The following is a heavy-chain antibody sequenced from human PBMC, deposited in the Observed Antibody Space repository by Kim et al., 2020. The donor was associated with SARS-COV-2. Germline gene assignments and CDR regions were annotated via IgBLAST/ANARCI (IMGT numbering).Heavy chain of an antibody. CDR3: ARDHISASYGMDA. V-gene: IGHV3-11*01. J-gene: IGHJ6*02. CDR1: GFTFSDYH. CDR2: ITTSGSPK. Sequence: GGSLRLSCAASGFTFSDYHMSWIRQSPGKGLEWVSYITTSGSPKYLEDSAKGRCTISRDNTKSSLYLQMISMRVEDTAVYYCARDHISASYGMDAWGQGSTVTVSS. D-gene: IGHD2-21*01.